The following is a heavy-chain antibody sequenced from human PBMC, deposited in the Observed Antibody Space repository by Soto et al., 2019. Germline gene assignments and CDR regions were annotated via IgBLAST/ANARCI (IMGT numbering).Heavy chain of an antibody. CDR3: ASCYGDYDGWFDP. Sequence: SETLSLTCTVSGGSISSSSYYWGWIRQPPGKGLEWIGSIYYSGSTYYNPSLKSRVTISVDTSKNQFSLKLSSVTAADTAVYYCASCYGDYDGWFDPWGQGTLVTVSS. CDR1: GGSISSSSYY. CDR2: IYYSGST. V-gene: IGHV4-39*01. J-gene: IGHJ5*02. D-gene: IGHD4-17*01.